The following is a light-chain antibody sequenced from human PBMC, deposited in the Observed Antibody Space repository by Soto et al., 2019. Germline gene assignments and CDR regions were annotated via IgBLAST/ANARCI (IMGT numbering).Light chain of an antibody. V-gene: IGLV2-14*01. CDR2: EGS. CDR3: SSFTSSNTWV. Sequence: QSALTQPASVSGSPGQSITISCTGTSSDVGSDKYVSWYQQHPGKAPKLLIYEGSNRPSGVSDRFSGSKSGNTASLTISGLQAEDEADYYCSSFTSSNTWVFGGGTQLTVL. CDR1: SSDVGSDKY. J-gene: IGLJ3*02.